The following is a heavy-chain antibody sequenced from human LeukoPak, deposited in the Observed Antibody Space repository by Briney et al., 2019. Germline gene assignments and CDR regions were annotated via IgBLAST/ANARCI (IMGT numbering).Heavy chain of an antibody. Sequence: SETLSLTCTVSGGSISSYYWSWIRQPPGKGLEWIGYIYYSGSTNCNPSLKSRVTISVDTSKNQFSLKLSSVTAADTAVYYCARLSPPGWFDPWGQGTLVTVSS. D-gene: IGHD5/OR15-5a*01. J-gene: IGHJ5*02. CDR3: ARLSPPGWFDP. CDR1: GGSISSYY. V-gene: IGHV4-59*01. CDR2: IYYSGST.